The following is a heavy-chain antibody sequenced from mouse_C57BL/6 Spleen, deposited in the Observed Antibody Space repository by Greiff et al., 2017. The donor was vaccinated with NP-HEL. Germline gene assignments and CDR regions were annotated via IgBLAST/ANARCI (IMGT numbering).Heavy chain of an antibody. CDR1: GFTFSSYA. CDR2: ISDGGSYT. V-gene: IGHV5-4*03. Sequence: EVMLVESGGGLVKPGGSLKLSCAASGFTFSSYAMSWVRQTPEKRLEWVATISDGGSYTYYPDKVKGRFTISRDNAKNNLYLQMGHLKSEDTAMYYCAGDLFQGDWYFDVWGTGTTVTVSS. J-gene: IGHJ1*03. CDR3: AGDLFQGDWYFDV. D-gene: IGHD2-3*01.